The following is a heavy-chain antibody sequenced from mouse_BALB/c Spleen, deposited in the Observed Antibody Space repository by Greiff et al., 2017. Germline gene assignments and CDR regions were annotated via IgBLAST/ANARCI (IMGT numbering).Heavy chain of an antibody. CDR2: IYPGDGDT. J-gene: IGHJ3*01. CDR1: GYTFTSYW. D-gene: IGHD2-2*01. CDR3: ARWGYGWFAY. V-gene: IGHV1-87*01. Sequence: QVQLQQSGAELARPGASVRLSCKASGYTFTSYWMQLVKQRPGQGLEWIGAIYPGDGDTRYPQQFKGKATLTADKSSSTAYMQLSSLASEDSAVYYCARWGYGWFAYWGQGTLVTVSA.